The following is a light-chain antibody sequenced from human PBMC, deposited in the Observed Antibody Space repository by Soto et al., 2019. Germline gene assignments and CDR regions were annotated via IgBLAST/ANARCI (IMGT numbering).Light chain of an antibody. J-gene: IGKJ2*01. CDR3: MQSTQYQPYT. V-gene: IGKV2-24*01. CDR1: QSLVHSDGNTY. CDR2: KVS. Sequence: DVVMTQTPLSSPVTLGQPASISCRSSQSLVHSDGNTYLNWLHQRPGQPPRLLIYKVSNRFSGVPERFSAIGAGTDFSLHISRVEAEDVGIYYCMQSTQYQPYTVGQGPKLEIK.